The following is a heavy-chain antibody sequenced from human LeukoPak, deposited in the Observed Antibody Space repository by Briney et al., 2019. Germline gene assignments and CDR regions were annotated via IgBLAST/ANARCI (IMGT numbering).Heavy chain of an antibody. D-gene: IGHD2-2*01. CDR1: GYSFTSYG. Sequence: ASVKVSCKASGYSFTSYGISWVRQAPGQGLEWMGWISPFNGNTNYVQKSQGRVTMTTETSTRTTYMELRSLRSDDTAVYYCARDLDIVVIRAALRHYGMDVWGQGTTVTVSS. V-gene: IGHV1-18*01. CDR2: ISPFNGNT. CDR3: ARDLDIVVIRAALRHYGMDV. J-gene: IGHJ6*02.